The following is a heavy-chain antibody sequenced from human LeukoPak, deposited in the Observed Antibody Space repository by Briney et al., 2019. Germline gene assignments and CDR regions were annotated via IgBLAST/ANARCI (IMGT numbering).Heavy chain of an antibody. CDR1: GFTFSSYG. CDR2: IWYDGSNK. J-gene: IGHJ4*02. Sequence: GGSLRLSCAASGFTFSSYGMHWVRQAPGKGLEWVAVIWYDGSNKYYADSVKGRFTISRDNSKNTLYLQMNSLRAEDMAVYYCARPYYDFWSGSPVAYWGQGTLVTVSS. D-gene: IGHD3-3*01. V-gene: IGHV3-33*01. CDR3: ARPYYDFWSGSPVAY.